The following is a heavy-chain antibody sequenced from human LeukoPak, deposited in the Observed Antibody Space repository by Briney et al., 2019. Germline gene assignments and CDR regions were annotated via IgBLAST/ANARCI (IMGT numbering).Heavy chain of an antibody. CDR1: GFTVSSNY. Sequence: GGSLRLSCAASGFTVSSNYMSWVRQAPGKGLEWVSVISGSGGSTYYADSVKGRFTISRDNSKNTLYLQMNSLRAEDTAVYYCAKAPPGWGHCFDYWGQGTLVTVSS. J-gene: IGHJ4*02. D-gene: IGHD7-27*01. CDR2: ISGSGGST. CDR3: AKAPPGWGHCFDY. V-gene: IGHV3-23*01.